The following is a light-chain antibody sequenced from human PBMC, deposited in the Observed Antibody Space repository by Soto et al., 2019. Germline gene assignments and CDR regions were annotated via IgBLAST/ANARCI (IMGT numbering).Light chain of an antibody. V-gene: IGKV3-20*01. Sequence: EIVLTQSPGILSLSPGERATLSCRASQSVSSSYLAWYQQKPGQAPRLLIYGASNRATGIPDRFSASGSKTNFTLTISRLETEDFAVYYCQQYGSSPPYTFGQGTKLEIK. J-gene: IGKJ2*01. CDR3: QQYGSSPPYT. CDR1: QSVSSSY. CDR2: GAS.